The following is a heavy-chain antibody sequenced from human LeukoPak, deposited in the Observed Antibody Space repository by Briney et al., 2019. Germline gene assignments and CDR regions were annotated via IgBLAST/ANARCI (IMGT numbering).Heavy chain of an antibody. CDR1: GYTFTGYY. CDR2: INPNSGGT. Sequence: GAPVKVSCKASGYTFTGYYMHWVRQAPGQGLEWMGWINPNSGGTNYAQKFQGRVTMTRDTSISTAYMELSRLRSDDTAVYYCAAYYDFWSGYSDFDYWGQGTLVTVSS. J-gene: IGHJ4*02. D-gene: IGHD3-3*01. V-gene: IGHV1-2*02. CDR3: AAYYDFWSGYSDFDY.